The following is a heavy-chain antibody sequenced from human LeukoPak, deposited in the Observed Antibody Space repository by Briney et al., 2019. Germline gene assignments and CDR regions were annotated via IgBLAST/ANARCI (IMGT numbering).Heavy chain of an antibody. V-gene: IGHV4-39*07. Sequence: SETLSLTCTVSGGSISSSSYYWGWIRQPPGKGLEWIGSIYYSGSTYYNPSLKSRVTISVDTSKNQFSPKLSSVTAADTAVYYCARGAYSTTYYYYYMDVWGKGTTVTVSS. D-gene: IGHD6-13*01. CDR1: GGSISSSSYY. J-gene: IGHJ6*03. CDR3: ARGAYSTTYYYYYMDV. CDR2: IYYSGST.